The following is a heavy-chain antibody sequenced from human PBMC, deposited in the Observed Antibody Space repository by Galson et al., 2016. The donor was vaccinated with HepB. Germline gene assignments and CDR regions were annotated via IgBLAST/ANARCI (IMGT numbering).Heavy chain of an antibody. CDR3: ARARTAVAAIIAMFSHRGPYNAMDV. CDR1: GFTVNSYG. V-gene: IGHV3-48*02. Sequence: SLRLSCAASGFTVNSYGMSWVRQAPGKGLEWVSYICSSTTTRYYAGSVQGRFTISRDNARNSLYLEMNSLRHEDTAVYYCARARTAVAAIIAMFSHRGPYNAMDVWG. CDR2: ICSSTTTR. J-gene: IGHJ6*02. D-gene: IGHD6-19*01.